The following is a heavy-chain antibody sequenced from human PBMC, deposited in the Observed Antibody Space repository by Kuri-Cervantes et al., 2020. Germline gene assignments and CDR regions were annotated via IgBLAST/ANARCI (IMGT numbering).Heavy chain of an antibody. CDR2: IWYDGSNK. V-gene: IGHV3-33*06. J-gene: IGHJ3*02. CDR1: GFTFSSYG. CDR3: AKEEGIAAAGIDAFDI. D-gene: IGHD6-13*01. Sequence: GESLKISCAASGFTFSSYGMHWVRQAPGKGLEWVAVIWYDGSNKYYADSVKGRFTISRDNSKNTLYLQMNSLRAEDTAVYYCAKEEGIAAAGIDAFDIWGQGTMVTDSS.